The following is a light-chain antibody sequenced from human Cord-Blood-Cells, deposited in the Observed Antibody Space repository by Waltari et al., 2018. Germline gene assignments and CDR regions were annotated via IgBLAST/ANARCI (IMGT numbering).Light chain of an antibody. CDR2: SNN. V-gene: IGLV1-44*01. Sequence: QSVLTQPPSASGTPGQRVTISCSGSSSNIGSNTVNWYQQLPGTAPKRLIYSNNERPSGVPDRCSCSKSGASASLAISGLQSEDEADYYCEAWDDSLNGRVFGGGTKLTVL. CDR1: SSNIGSNT. J-gene: IGLJ3*02. CDR3: EAWDDSLNGRV.